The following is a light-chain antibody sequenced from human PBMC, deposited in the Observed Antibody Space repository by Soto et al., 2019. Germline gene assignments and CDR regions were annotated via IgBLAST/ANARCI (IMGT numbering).Light chain of an antibody. CDR1: EGVASNY. V-gene: IGKV3-20*01. CDR2: TAS. CDR3: QQYGSSPWA. Sequence: EIVMTQSPGSLSLSLGDSATLSCRASEGVASNYLAWYQQKPGRAPRLLIYTASTRATDIPDRFSGSGSGTDFTLTISRLEPEDVAVYYCQQYGSSPWAFGQGTKVDIK. J-gene: IGKJ1*01.